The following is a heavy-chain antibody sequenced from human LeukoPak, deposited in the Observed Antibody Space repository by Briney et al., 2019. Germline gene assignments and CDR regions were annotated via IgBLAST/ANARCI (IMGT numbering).Heavy chain of an antibody. V-gene: IGHV3-53*01. CDR2: IYSGGST. CDR1: GFTFNNYA. Sequence: PGGSLRLSCAASGFTFNNYAMSWVRQAPGKGLEWVSVIYSGGSTYYADSVKGRFTISRDNSKNTLYLQMNSLRAEDTAVYYCARSVGAVAGTFDYWGQGTLVTVSS. CDR3: ARSVGAVAGTFDY. J-gene: IGHJ4*02. D-gene: IGHD6-19*01.